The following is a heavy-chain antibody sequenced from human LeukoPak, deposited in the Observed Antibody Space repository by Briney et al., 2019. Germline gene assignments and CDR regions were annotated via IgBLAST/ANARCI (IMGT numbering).Heavy chain of an antibody. J-gene: IGHJ4*02. CDR1: GGTFSSYA. V-gene: IGHV1-69*05. CDR3: ASSAPSHSSGWYGFDY. Sequence: SVKVSCKASGGTFSSYAISWVRQAPGQGLEWMGGIIPIFGTANYAQKFQGRVTITTDESTSTAYMELSSLRSEDTAVYYCASSAPSHSSGWYGFDYWGPGTLVTVSS. D-gene: IGHD6-19*01. CDR2: IIPIFGTA.